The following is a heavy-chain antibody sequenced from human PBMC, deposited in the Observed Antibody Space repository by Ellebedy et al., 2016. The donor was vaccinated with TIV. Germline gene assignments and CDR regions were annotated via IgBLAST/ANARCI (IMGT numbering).Heavy chain of an antibody. D-gene: IGHD3-10*01. CDR2: LSYDGSNK. CDR3: AKDDRNHPGDY. J-gene: IGHJ4*02. CDR1: GFTFSSYG. Sequence: GESLKISCAASGFTFSSYGMHWVRQAPGKGLEWVAVLSYDGSNKYYADSVKGRFTISRDNSKNTLYLQMNSLRAEDTAVYYCAKDDRNHPGDYWGQGTLVTVSS. V-gene: IGHV3-30*18.